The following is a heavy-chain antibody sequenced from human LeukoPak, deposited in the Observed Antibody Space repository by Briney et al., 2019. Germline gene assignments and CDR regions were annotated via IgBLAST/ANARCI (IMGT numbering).Heavy chain of an antibody. CDR1: GGSISSGGYY. V-gene: IGHV4-31*03. Sequence: KTSETLSLTCTVSGGSISSGGYYWSWIRQHPGKGLEWIGYIYYSGSTYYNPSLKSRVTISVDTSKNQFSLKLSSVTAADTAVYYCARATYYDFWSGYWASDSYIDYWGQGTLVTVSS. D-gene: IGHD3-3*01. J-gene: IGHJ4*02. CDR3: ARATYYDFWSGYWASDSYIDY. CDR2: IYYSGST.